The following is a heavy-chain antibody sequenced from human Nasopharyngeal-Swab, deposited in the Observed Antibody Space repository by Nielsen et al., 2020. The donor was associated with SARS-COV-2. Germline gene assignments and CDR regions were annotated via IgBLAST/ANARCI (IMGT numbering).Heavy chain of an antibody. V-gene: IGHV1-46*01. CDR2: INPSGGST. D-gene: IGHD6-13*01. CDR1: GYTFTSYY. CDR3: ALGRIAARARDYYFDF. J-gene: IGHJ4*02. Sequence: ASVKVSCKASGYTFTSYYMHWVRQAPGQGLEWMGIINPSGGSTSYAQKFQGRVTMTRDTSTSTVYMELSSLRSEDTAVYYCALGRIAARARDYYFDFWGPGTLVTVSS.